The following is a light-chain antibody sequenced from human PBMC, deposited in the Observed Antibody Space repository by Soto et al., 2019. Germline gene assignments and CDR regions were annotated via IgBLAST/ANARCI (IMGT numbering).Light chain of an antibody. J-gene: IGLJ1*01. CDR3: AAWDDSLNASYV. CDR2: SNN. CDR1: SSKIGSNT. Sequence: QSVLTQPPSASGTPGQRVTISCSGSSSKIGSNTVNWYQQLPGTAPKLLIYSNNQRPSGVPDRFSGSKSGTSASLAISGLQSEDEADYYCAAWDDSLNASYVFGTGTKLTVL. V-gene: IGLV1-44*01.